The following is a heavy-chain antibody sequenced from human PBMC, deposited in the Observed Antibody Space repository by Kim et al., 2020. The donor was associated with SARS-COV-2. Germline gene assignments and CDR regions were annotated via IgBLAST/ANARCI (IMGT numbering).Heavy chain of an antibody. D-gene: IGHD6-13*01. CDR3: ARGYSSSWSGGRFFGL. Sequence: SETLSHTCTVSGASISSYYWSWIRQPPGKGLEWIAYFYHSGGSNYNPSLKSRVTMSIDTTKNQLSLKLSSVTAADTAIYFCARGYSSSWSGGRFFGLWGRGPLVTVSS. CDR1: GASISSYY. V-gene: IGHV4-59*01. J-gene: IGHJ2*01. CDR2: FYHSGGS.